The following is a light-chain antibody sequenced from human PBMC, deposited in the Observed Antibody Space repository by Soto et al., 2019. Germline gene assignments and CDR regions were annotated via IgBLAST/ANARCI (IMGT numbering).Light chain of an antibody. CDR3: QQYKNWPWT. J-gene: IGKJ1*01. CDR2: GAS. V-gene: IGKV3-15*01. Sequence: EIVMTQSPATLSVSPGERATRSCRASQSVSSNLAWYQQKPGQAPRLLIYGASTRATGIPARFSGSGSGTEFTLTISSLQSEDCAVYYCQQYKNWPWTFGQGTKVDIK. CDR1: QSVSSN.